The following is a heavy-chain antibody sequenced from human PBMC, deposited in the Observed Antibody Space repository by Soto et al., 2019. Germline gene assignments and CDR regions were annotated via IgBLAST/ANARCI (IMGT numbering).Heavy chain of an antibody. CDR1: GGSFSGYY. CDR3: AGPVTTVTTSLGY. J-gene: IGHJ4*02. CDR2: VNHSGSA. V-gene: IGHV4-34*01. D-gene: IGHD4-17*01. Sequence: QVQLQQWGAGLLKPSETLSLNCAVYGGSFSGYYWSWIRQPPGKGLEWIGEVNHSGSANYNPSLKSRVTISVDTSKNQISLKLSSVTAAATAVYYCAGPVTTVTTSLGYWGQGTLVTVSS.